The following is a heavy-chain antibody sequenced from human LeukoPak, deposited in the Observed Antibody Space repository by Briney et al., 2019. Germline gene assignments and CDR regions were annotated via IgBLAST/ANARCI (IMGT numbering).Heavy chain of an antibody. CDR1: GGSISSYY. Sequence: SETLSLTYTVSGGSISSYYWSWIRQPPGKGLEWIGYIYYSGSTNYNPSLKSQVTISVDTSKNQFSLKLSSVTAADTAVYYCAAYGSGTVDYWGQGTLVTVSS. CDR2: IYYSGST. J-gene: IGHJ4*02. D-gene: IGHD3-10*01. CDR3: AAYGSGTVDY. V-gene: IGHV4-59*08.